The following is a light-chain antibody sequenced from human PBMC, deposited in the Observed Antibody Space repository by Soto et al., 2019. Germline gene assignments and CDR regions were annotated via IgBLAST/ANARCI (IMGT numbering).Light chain of an antibody. CDR3: QQYSSSPWT. CDR1: QSVSSNY. J-gene: IGKJ1*01. Sequence: EIVLTQSPGTLSLSPGERATLFCRASQSVSSNYLTWFQQKPGQAPRLLIYGVSSRATGIPDRFSGSGSGTDFTLTISRLEPEDFAVYYCQQYSSSPWTFGQGTKVDIK. CDR2: GVS. V-gene: IGKV3-20*01.